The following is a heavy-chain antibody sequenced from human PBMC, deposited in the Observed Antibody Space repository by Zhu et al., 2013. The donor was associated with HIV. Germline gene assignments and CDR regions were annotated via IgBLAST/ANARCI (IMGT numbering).Heavy chain of an antibody. CDR3: ARGVVGAPFDY. J-gene: IGHJ4*02. V-gene: IGHV4-59*01. Sequence: QVQLQESGPGLVKPSETLSLTCTVSGGSISSYYWSWIRQPPGKGLEWIGYIYYSGSTNYNPSLKSRVTISVDTSKNQFSLKLSSVTAADTAVYYCARGVVGAPFDYWGQGTLVTVSS. D-gene: IGHD1-26*01. CDR2: IYYSGST. CDR1: GGSISSYY.